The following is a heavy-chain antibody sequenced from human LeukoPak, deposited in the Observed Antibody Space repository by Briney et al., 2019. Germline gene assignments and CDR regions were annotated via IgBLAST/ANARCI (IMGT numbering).Heavy chain of an antibody. CDR2: ISWNSGSI. V-gene: IGHV3-9*01. J-gene: IGHJ4*02. CDR1: GFTFDDYA. D-gene: IGHD4-17*01. Sequence: GGSLRPSCAASGFTFDDYAMHWVRQGPGKGLEWVSGISWNSGSIGYADSVKGRFTISRDNAKNSLYLQMNSLRAEDTALYYCAKGRLSTVTGALDYWGQGTLVTVSS. CDR3: AKGRLSTVTGALDY.